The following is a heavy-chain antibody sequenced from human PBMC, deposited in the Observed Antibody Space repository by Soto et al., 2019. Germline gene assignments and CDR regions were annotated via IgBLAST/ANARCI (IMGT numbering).Heavy chain of an antibody. D-gene: IGHD3-9*01. CDR2: INVANGDT. J-gene: IGHJ6*02. CDR3: ARDLDMAETGLGV. Sequence: QVQLVQSGDEVKKPGASVKISCSASGDTYTYYTLHWVRQAPGQSLEWMGWINVANGDTKNARQFQGRVSITRDTSAKTVYMELSSLRSADTGVYYCARDLDMAETGLGVWGPGTTVTVSS. V-gene: IGHV1-3*01. CDR1: GDTYTYYT.